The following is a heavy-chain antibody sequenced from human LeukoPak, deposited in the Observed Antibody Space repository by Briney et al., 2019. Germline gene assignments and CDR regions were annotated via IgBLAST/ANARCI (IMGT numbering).Heavy chain of an antibody. D-gene: IGHD6-19*01. Sequence: GGSLTLSCAASGFNFADHAMRWIRQAPGKGLEWVAVISYDGSNTFYADSVKGRFTISRDNSKNTLYLQVNSLRAEDTAVYYCAKDPHSSGWYFTAFDYWGQGTLVTVSS. CDR3: AKDPHSSGWYFTAFDY. CDR2: ISYDGSNT. CDR1: GFNFADHA. V-gene: IGHV3-30*18. J-gene: IGHJ4*02.